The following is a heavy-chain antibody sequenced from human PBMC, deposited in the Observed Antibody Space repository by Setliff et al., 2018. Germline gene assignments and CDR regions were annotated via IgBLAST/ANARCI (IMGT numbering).Heavy chain of an antibody. Sequence: LSHTCAVYGGSFSGYYWSWIRQPPGKGLEWIGEINHSGSTNYNPSLKSRVTISVDTSKNQFSLKLSSVTAADTAVYYCARDRRIVGARHAFDIWGQGTMVTVSS. CDR3: ARDRRIVGARHAFDI. D-gene: IGHD1-26*01. V-gene: IGHV4-34*01. CDR1: GGSFSGYY. CDR2: INHSGST. J-gene: IGHJ3*02.